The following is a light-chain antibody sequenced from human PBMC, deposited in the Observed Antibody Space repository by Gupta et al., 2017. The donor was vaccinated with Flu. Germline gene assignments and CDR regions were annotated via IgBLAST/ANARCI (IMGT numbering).Light chain of an antibody. CDR2: GTS. Sequence: SLSASVGDRVTVTCRASQDIDNDLDWYQQKPGKPPNLLIYGTSRRESGVPSRFSGSGTGTDFTLTISSLHPEDVATYYCQQSHSPPSTFGQGTRVEIK. CDR3: QQSHSPPST. V-gene: IGKV1-39*01. CDR1: QDIDND. J-gene: IGKJ1*01.